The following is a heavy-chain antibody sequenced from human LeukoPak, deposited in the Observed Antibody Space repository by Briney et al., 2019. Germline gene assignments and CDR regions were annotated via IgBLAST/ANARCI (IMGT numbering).Heavy chain of an antibody. CDR2: ISYDGSNK. CDR1: GFTFSSYG. V-gene: IGHV3-30*03. Sequence: AGGSLRLSCAASGFTFSSYGMHWARQAPGKGLEWVAVISYDGSNKYYADSVKGRFTISRDNSMNTLYLQMNSLRAEDTAVYYCTAGGGTAMVIDYWGQGTLVTVSS. D-gene: IGHD5-18*01. J-gene: IGHJ4*02. CDR3: TAGGGTAMVIDY.